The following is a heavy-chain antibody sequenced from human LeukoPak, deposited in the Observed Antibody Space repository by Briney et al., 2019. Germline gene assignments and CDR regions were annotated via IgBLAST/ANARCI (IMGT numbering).Heavy chain of an antibody. Sequence: GGSLRLSCAASGFTFHDRGMSWVRQVPGKGLEWVSALNWNGDNTGYADSVKGRFTISRDNAKKSLYLQMNNLTAEDTAYYYCAREEGPYFDCWGQGTLVTVSS. CDR1: GFTFHDRG. J-gene: IGHJ4*02. CDR2: LNWNGDNT. V-gene: IGHV3-20*04. CDR3: AREEGPYFDC.